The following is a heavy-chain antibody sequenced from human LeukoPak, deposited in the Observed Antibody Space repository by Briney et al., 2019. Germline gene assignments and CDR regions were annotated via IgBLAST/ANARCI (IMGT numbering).Heavy chain of an antibody. Sequence: AASLRISCKGSGSSFTSYWISWVRQMPGKGLEWMGRIDPSDSYTNYSPSFQGHVTISADKSISTAYLQWSSLKASDTAMYYCARQGHSSGWHFDYWGQGTLVTVSS. J-gene: IGHJ4*02. CDR1: GSSFTSYW. D-gene: IGHD6-19*01. V-gene: IGHV5-10-1*01. CDR2: IDPSDSYT. CDR3: ARQGHSSGWHFDY.